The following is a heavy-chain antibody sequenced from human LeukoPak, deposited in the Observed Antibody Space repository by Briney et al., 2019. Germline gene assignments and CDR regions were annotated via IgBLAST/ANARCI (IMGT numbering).Heavy chain of an antibody. Sequence: SETLSPTCAVYGGSFSGYYWSWIRQPPGKGLEWIGEINHSGSTNYNPSLKSRVTISVDTSKNQFSLKLSSVTAADTAVYYCARGRGGSYYSWFDPWGQGTLVTVSS. CDR1: GGSFSGYY. J-gene: IGHJ5*02. V-gene: IGHV4-34*01. CDR2: INHSGST. CDR3: ARGRGGSYYSWFDP. D-gene: IGHD1-26*01.